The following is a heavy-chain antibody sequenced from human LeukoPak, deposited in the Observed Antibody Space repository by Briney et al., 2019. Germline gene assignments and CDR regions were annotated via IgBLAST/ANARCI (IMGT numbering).Heavy chain of an antibody. J-gene: IGHJ3*02. Sequence: PSETLSLTCTVSGGSISSYYWSWIRQPPGEGLEWIGYIYYSGSTNYNPSLKSRVTISVDTSKNQFSLKLSSVTAADTAVYYCALVVAATLRVNDAFDIWGQGTMVTVSS. D-gene: IGHD2-15*01. V-gene: IGHV4-59*01. CDR2: IYYSGST. CDR1: GGSISSYY. CDR3: ALVVAATLRVNDAFDI.